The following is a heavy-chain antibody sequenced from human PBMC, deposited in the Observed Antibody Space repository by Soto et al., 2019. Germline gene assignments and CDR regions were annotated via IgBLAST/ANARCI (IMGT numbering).Heavy chain of an antibody. D-gene: IGHD3-22*01. V-gene: IGHV3-48*02. Sequence: QPGGSLRLSXAASGFTFSSYNMNWVRQAPGKGLEWVSYISGSSSTIYYADSVKGRFTISRDNAKNSLYLQMNSLRDEDTAVYYCARDQAGSGYYPHYCGKGTLVTVSS. CDR1: GFTFSSYN. CDR2: ISGSSSTI. J-gene: IGHJ4*02. CDR3: ARDQAGSGYYPHY.